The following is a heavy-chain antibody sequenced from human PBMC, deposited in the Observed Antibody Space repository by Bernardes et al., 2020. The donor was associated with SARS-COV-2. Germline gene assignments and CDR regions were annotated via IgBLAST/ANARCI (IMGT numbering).Heavy chain of an antibody. D-gene: IGHD7-27*01. J-gene: IGHJ6*02. V-gene: IGHV1-2*02. CDR1: GYTFTGYY. Sequence: ASVKVSCKASGYTFTGYYMHWVRQAPGQGLEWMGWINPNSGGTNYAQKFQGRVTMTRDTSFSTAYMELSRLRSDDTAVYYCASRRNWAYYYGMDVWGQGTTVTVSS. CDR3: ASRRNWAYYYGMDV. CDR2: INPNSGGT.